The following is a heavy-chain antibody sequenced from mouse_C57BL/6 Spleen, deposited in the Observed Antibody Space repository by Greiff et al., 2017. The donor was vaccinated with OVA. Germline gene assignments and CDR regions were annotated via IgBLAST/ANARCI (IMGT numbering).Heavy chain of an antibody. CDR3: VRDRDYYGSSLFAY. Sequence: EVHLVESGGGLVQPKGSLKLSCAASGFTFNTYAMHWVRQAPGKGLEWVARIRSKSSNYATYYADSVKDRFTISRDDSQSMLYLQMNNLKTEDTAMYYCVRDRDYYGSSLFAYWGQGTLVTVSA. J-gene: IGHJ3*01. V-gene: IGHV10-3*01. CDR2: IRSKSSNYAT. CDR1: GFTFNTYA. D-gene: IGHD1-1*01.